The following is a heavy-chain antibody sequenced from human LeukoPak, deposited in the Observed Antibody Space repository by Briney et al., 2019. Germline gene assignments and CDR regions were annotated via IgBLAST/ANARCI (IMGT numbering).Heavy chain of an antibody. CDR1: GFTFSDHY. Sequence: GGSLRLSCAATGFTFSDHYMIWLRQAPGKGLEAISYISHNGETKYYADSVKGRLSISRDNAKSSLYLQMNSLRVEDTAVYYCARDRHGYFDYWGQGTLVTVSS. CDR2: ISHNGETK. D-gene: IGHD6-13*01. CDR3: ARDRHGYFDY. J-gene: IGHJ4*02. V-gene: IGHV3-11*01.